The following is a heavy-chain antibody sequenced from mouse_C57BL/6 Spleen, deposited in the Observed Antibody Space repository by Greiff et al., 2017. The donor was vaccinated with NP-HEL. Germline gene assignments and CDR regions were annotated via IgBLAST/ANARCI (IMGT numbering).Heavy chain of an antibody. J-gene: IGHJ4*01. V-gene: IGHV5-16*01. CDR2: INYDGSST. CDR3: AEGGGWLLPYAMDY. CDR1: GFTFSDYY. Sequence: EVKLVESEGGLVQPGSSMKLSCTASGFTFSDYYMAWVRQVPEKGLEWVANINYDGSSTYYLDSLKSRFIISRDNAKNILYLQMSSLKSENTATYYCAEGGGWLLPYAMDYWGQGTSVTVSS. D-gene: IGHD2-3*01.